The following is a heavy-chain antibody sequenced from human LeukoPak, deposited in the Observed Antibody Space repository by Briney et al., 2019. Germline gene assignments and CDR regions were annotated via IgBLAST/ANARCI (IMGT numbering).Heavy chain of an antibody. CDR3: ARAPSELYPPFDS. D-gene: IGHD1-26*01. J-gene: IGHJ4*02. V-gene: IGHV4-59*01. CDR1: GRSISSYY. CDR2: VYSSGAT. Sequence: PSETLPLTCTVSGRSISSYYWSWVRQVPGKGPDWIGFVYSSGATNYNPSLKSRVSISVDTSKNQVSLNLNSVTAADTAVYYCARAPSELYPPFDSWGPGTPVTVSS.